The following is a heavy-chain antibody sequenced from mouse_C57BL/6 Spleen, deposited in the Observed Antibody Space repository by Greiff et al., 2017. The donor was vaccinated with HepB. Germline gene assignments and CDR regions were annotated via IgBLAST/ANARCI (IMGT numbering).Heavy chain of an antibody. D-gene: IGHD2-1*01. CDR3: TAIYYGNYVGAMDY. CDR1: GFTFSNYW. J-gene: IGHJ4*01. CDR2: IRLKSDNYAT. Sequence: EVKVEESGGGLVQPGGSMKLSCVASGFTFSNYWMNWVRQSPEKGLEWVAQIRLKSDNYATHYAESVKGRFTISRDDSKSSVYLLMNNLRAEDTGIYYCTAIYYGNYVGAMDYWGQGTSVTVSS. V-gene: IGHV6-3*01.